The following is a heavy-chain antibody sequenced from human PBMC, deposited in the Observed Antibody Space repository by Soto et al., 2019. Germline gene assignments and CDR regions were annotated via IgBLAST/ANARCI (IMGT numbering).Heavy chain of an antibody. D-gene: IGHD3-10*01. V-gene: IGHV1-18*01. CDR1: GYSFSSYA. CDR3: ARDLFRWFGDSRMDY. CDR2: ISGNNENT. Sequence: QVQLVQSAADVKKPGASVKVSCKASGYSFSSYAINWVRQAPGQGLEWLGWISGNNENTKYAQKFEGRVSMTTDTATTTAYMELRSLKTDDTAVDYCARDLFRWFGDSRMDYWGQGTLVTVFS. J-gene: IGHJ4*02.